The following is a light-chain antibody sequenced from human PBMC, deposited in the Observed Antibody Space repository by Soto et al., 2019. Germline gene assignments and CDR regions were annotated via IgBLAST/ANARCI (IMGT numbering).Light chain of an antibody. CDR3: QVWDSSSDGV. Sequence: SSELTQPPSVSVAPGQTARITCGGTNIGSKSVHWYQQKPGQAPVLVVYDDSDRPSGIPERFSGSNSGNTATLTISRVEAGDEADYYCQVWDSSSDGVFGGGTKLTVL. V-gene: IGLV3-21*02. J-gene: IGLJ3*02. CDR2: DDS. CDR1: NIGSKS.